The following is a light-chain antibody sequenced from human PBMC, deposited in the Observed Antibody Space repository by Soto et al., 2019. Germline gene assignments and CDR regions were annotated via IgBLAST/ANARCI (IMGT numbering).Light chain of an antibody. CDR2: AAS. CDR3: QQSYSSPPT. V-gene: IGKV1-39*01. J-gene: IGKJ5*01. Sequence: DIQVTQSPSSLSASIGDRVTITCRASQSITRYLNWYQQEPGKAPKLLISAASSLQSGVPSRFSGSGSGTDFSLTISSLQLEDFATYYCQQSYSSPPTFGQGTRLEMK. CDR1: QSITRY.